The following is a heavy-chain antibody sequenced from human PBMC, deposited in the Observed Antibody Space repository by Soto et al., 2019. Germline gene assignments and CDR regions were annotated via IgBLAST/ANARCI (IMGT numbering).Heavy chain of an antibody. CDR3: ARGAPYDSSGYCFDP. D-gene: IGHD3-22*01. CDR1: GYTFNTYG. J-gene: IGHJ5*02. Sequence: ASVKVSCKASGYTFNTYGFTWVRQAPGQGLEWVGWISVYNDNTTYAQKLQGRVTMTTDISTSTAYMELRSLRSDDTALYYCARGAPYDSSGYCFDPWGQGTLVTVSS. CDR2: ISVYNDNT. V-gene: IGHV1-18*01.